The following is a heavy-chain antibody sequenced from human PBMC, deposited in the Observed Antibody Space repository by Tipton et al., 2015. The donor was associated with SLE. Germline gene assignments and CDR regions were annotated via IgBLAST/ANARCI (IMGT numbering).Heavy chain of an antibody. CDR3: ASGRCSSTSCYVAPYGLDV. J-gene: IGHJ6*02. Sequence: TLSLTCAVSGASFSDYFWTWIRQAPGKGLEWIGETSHSGRSIYNPSLKSRVTASLDTSKMHFSLRLTSVTAADTAVYYCASGRCSSTSCYVAPYGLDVWGQGTTVTVSS. CDR1: GASFSDYF. CDR2: TSHSGRS. V-gene: IGHV4-34*01. D-gene: IGHD2-2*01.